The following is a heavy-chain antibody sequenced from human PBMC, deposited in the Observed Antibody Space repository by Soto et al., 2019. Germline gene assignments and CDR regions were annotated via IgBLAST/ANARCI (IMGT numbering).Heavy chain of an antibody. J-gene: IGHJ3*01. CDR2: ISGSGGGA. CDR1: GFTFSNYA. Sequence: VQLLESGGGLVRPGGSLRLSCAVSGFTFSNYAMNWVRQAPGRGLEWVSVISGSGGGAYYADSVQGRFTLSRDNPKNTLYLQMNSLRAEDTAIYYCVREGSGWYSRGSFDFWGRGTMVTVSS. D-gene: IGHD6-19*01. CDR3: VREGSGWYSRGSFDF. V-gene: IGHV3-23*01.